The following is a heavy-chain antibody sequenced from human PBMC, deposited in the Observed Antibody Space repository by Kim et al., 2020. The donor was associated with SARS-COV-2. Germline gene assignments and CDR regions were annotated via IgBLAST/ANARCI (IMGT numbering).Heavy chain of an antibody. CDR2: KT. D-gene: IGHD6-19*01. CDR3: ARTVTGTFFF. J-gene: IGHJ4*02. V-gene: IGHV1-18*01. Sequence: KTKYAQKVQGRVSMTTDTSTSTAYMELTSLRSDDTAVYYCARTVTGTFFFWGQGTLVTVSS.